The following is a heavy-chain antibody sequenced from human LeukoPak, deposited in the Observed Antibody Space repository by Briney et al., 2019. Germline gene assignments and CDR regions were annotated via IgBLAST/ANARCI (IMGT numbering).Heavy chain of an antibody. J-gene: IGHJ5*02. CDR3: ASWVYCSSTSCPRAWFDP. Sequence: SVKVSCKASGGTFSSYAISWVRQAPGQGLEWMGGVIPIFGTANYAQKFQGRVTITTDESTSTAYMELSSLRSEDTAVYYCASWVYCSSTSCPRAWFDPWGQGTLVTVSS. V-gene: IGHV1-69*05. CDR2: VIPIFGTA. CDR1: GGTFSSYA. D-gene: IGHD2-2*01.